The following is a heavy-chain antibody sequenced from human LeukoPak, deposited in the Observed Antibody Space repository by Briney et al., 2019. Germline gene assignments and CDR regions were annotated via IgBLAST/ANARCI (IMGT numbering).Heavy chain of an antibody. CDR3: ARHEGTYYYDSGGYWIPDY. CDR2: IYPGDSDT. V-gene: IGHV5-51*01. CDR1: GYSFTSYW. Sequence: GESLKISCKGSGYSFTSYWIGWVRQMPGKGLEWMGIIYPGDSDTRYSPSFQGQVTISADKSISTAYLQWSSLKASDTAMYYCARHEGTYYYDSGGYWIPDYWGQGTLVTVSS. J-gene: IGHJ4*02. D-gene: IGHD3-22*01.